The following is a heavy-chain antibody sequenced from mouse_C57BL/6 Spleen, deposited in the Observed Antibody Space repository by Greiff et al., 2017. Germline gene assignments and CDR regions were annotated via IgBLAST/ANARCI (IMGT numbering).Heavy chain of an antibody. CDR2: IYPGSGST. CDR1: GYTFTSYW. V-gene: IGHV1-55*01. J-gene: IGHJ4*01. D-gene: IGHD1-1*01. Sequence: QVQLQQPGAELVKPGASVKMSCKASGYTFTSYWITWVKQRPGQGLEWIGDIYPGSGSTNYNEKFKSKATLTVDTSSSTAYMQLSSLTSEDSAVYYCARGFQLYGSSYRAMDYWGQGTSVTVSS. CDR3: ARGFQLYGSSYRAMDY.